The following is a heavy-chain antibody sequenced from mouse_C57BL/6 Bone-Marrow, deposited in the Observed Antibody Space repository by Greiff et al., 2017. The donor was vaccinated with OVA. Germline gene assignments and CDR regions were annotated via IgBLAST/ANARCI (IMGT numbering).Heavy chain of an antibody. J-gene: IGHJ3*01. CDR2: IYPRSGNT. CDR3: ARGDDGYYAAY. Sequence: QVQLKESGAELARPGVSVKLSCKASGYTFTSYGISWVKQRTGQGLEWIGEIYPRSGNTYYNEKFKGKATLTADKSSSTAYMELRSLTSEDSAVYFCARGDDGYYAAYWGQGTLVTVSA. D-gene: IGHD2-3*01. V-gene: IGHV1-81*01. CDR1: GYTFTSYG.